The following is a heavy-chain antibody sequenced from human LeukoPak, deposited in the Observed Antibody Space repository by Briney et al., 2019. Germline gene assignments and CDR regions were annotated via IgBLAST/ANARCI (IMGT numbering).Heavy chain of an antibody. CDR3: ARGKSSWYLDY. J-gene: IGHJ4*02. Sequence: PGGSLRLSCAASGFTFSSYAMHWVRQAPGKGLEWVAVISYDGSNKYYADSVKGRFTISRDNSKNTLYLQMNSLRAEDTAVYCCARGKSSWYLDYWGQGTLVTVSS. CDR1: GFTFSSYA. V-gene: IGHV3-30-3*01. CDR2: ISYDGSNK. D-gene: IGHD6-13*01.